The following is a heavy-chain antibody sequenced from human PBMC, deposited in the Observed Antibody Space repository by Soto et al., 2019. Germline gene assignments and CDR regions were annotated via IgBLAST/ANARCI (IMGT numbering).Heavy chain of an antibody. CDR2: IIPILGIA. CDR3: ARDPGYAATIFDY. V-gene: IGHV1-69*04. CDR1: GGTFSSYT. Sequence: SVKVSCKASGGTFSSYTISWVRQAPGQGLEWMGRIIPILGIANYAQKFQGRVTITADKSTSTAYMELSSLRSEDTAVYYCARDPGYAATIFDYWGQGTLVTVSS. J-gene: IGHJ4*02. D-gene: IGHD5-12*01.